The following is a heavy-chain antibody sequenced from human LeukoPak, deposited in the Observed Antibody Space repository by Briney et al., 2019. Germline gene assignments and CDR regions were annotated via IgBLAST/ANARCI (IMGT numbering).Heavy chain of an antibody. Sequence: PGRSLRLSCAASGFTFSSYAMHWVRQAPGKGLEWVAVISYDGSNKYYADSVKGRFTISRDNSKNTLYLQMNSLRAEDTAVYYCARALDGHILDYWGQGTLVTVSS. CDR3: ARALDGHILDY. CDR2: ISYDGSNK. V-gene: IGHV3-30-3*01. CDR1: GFTFSSYA. J-gene: IGHJ4*02. D-gene: IGHD5-24*01.